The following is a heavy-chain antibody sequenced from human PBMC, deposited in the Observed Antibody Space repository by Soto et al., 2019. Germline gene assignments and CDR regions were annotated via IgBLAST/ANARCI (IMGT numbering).Heavy chain of an antibody. CDR2: ISGSGGST. CDR1: GFTFSSYA. V-gene: IGHV3-23*01. D-gene: IGHD6-13*01. Sequence: GGSLRLSCAASGFTFSSYAMSWVRQAPGKGLEWVSAISGSGGSTYYADSVKGRFTISRDNSKNTLYLQMNSLRAEDTAVYYCATLTAAWYYYGMDVRGQGTTVTVYS. J-gene: IGHJ6*02. CDR3: ATLTAAWYYYGMDV.